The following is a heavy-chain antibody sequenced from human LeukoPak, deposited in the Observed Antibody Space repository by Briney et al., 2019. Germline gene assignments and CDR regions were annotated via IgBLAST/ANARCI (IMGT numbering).Heavy chain of an antibody. CDR2: IYYSGST. CDR1: GGSISSYY. V-gene: IGHV4-59*01. J-gene: IGHJ6*03. CDR3: ARSYYGSGSPYYYYYMDV. D-gene: IGHD3-10*01. Sequence: SETLSLTCTVSGGSISSYYWSWIRQPPGKGLEWIGYIYYSGSTNYNPSLKSRVTISVDTSKNQFSLKLSSVTAADTAVYYCARSYYGSGSPYYYYYMDVWGKGTTVTISS.